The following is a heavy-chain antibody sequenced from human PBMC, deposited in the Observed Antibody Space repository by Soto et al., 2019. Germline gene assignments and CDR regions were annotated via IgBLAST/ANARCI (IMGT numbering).Heavy chain of an antibody. CDR3: AKILYDSYTSPFDY. CDR1: GFTFSSYG. CDR2: ISYDGRNA. V-gene: IGHV3-30*18. D-gene: IGHD3-22*01. Sequence: QVQLVESGGGVVQPGRSLTLSCAPSGFTFSSYGMHWVRQAPGKGLEWVAIISYDGRNAYYADSVKGRFTISRDNSKNTPYLQMNSLRAEDTAVYHCAKILYDSYTSPFDYWGQGTLVTVSS. J-gene: IGHJ4*02.